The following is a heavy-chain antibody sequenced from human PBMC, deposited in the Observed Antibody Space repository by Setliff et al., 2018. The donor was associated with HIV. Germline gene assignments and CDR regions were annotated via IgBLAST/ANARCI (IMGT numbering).Heavy chain of an antibody. D-gene: IGHD1-26*01. CDR3: ARWDSGTYYFDY. CDR2: IIPIFGTA. CDR1: GGTFSSYA. V-gene: IGHV1-69*05. J-gene: IGHJ4*02. Sequence: SVKVSCKASGGTFSSYAISWVRQAPGQGLEWMGGIIPIFGTANYAQKFQGRVTITTDESTSTAYMELSSLRSEDTAVYYCARWDSGTYYFDYWGQGTLVTVSS.